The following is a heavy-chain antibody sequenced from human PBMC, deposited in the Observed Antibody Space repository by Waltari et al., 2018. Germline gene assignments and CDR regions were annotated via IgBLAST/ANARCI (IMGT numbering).Heavy chain of an antibody. CDR2: IETDGTEK. CDR3: ARLWNGPDC. CDR1: GFTFFEYW. V-gene: IGHV3-7*03. J-gene: IGHJ4*02. D-gene: IGHD1-1*01. Sequence: EELLVESGGGLVQSGESLRLSCAASGFTFFEYWMTWVRQAPGKGLEWVANIETDGTEKNYVNSVKGRFTISRDNAKNSLSLQMDSLRAEDTAVYYCARLWNGPDCWGQGTLVTVSS.